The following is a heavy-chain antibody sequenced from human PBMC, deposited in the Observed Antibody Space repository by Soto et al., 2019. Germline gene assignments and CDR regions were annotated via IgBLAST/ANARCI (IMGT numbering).Heavy chain of an antibody. CDR2: IYYSGST. Sequence: TSETLSLTCTVSGGSISSYYWSWIRQPPGKGLEWIGYIYYSGSTNYNPSLKSRVTISVDTSKNQFSLQLSSVTAADTAVYYCARGPYDSPSIYYYYYGMDVWGQGTTVTVSS. CDR3: ARGPYDSPSIYYYYYGMDV. V-gene: IGHV4-59*01. CDR1: GGSISSYY. D-gene: IGHD3-3*01. J-gene: IGHJ6*02.